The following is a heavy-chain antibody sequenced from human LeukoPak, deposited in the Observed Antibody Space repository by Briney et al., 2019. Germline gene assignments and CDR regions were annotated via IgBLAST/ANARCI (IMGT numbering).Heavy chain of an antibody. CDR3: AKDTGYSSSWYSAFDI. CDR2: ISGSGGST. Sequence: GGSLRLSCAASGFTFSSYAMSWVRQAPGKGLEWVSAISGSGGSTYYADSVKGRFTISRDNPKNTLYLQMNSLRAEDTAVYYCAKDTGYSSSWYSAFDIWGQGTMVTVSS. V-gene: IGHV3-23*01. J-gene: IGHJ3*02. CDR1: GFTFSSYA. D-gene: IGHD6-13*01.